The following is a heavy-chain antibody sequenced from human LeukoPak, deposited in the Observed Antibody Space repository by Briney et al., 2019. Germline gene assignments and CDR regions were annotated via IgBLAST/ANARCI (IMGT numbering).Heavy chain of an antibody. CDR2: INGDGSTT. CDR3: ASSSISAAPFDP. V-gene: IGHV3-74*01. CDR1: GFTFSTSW. D-gene: IGHD6-13*01. J-gene: IGHJ5*02. Sequence: GGSLRLSCAASGFTFSTSWMHWVRQAPGKGLVWVSRINGDGSTTGYADSVKGRFTISRDNTKNTLYLHMNSLRAEDTAVYYCASSSISAAPFDPWGQGTLATVSS.